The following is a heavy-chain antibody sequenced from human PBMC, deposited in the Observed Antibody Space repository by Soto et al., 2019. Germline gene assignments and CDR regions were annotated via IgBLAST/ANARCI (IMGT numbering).Heavy chain of an antibody. CDR1: GFTFGSYA. Sequence: QVHLVESGGGVVQPGRSLRLSCAASGFTFGSYAMHWVRQAPGGALEWVAVISYYGFNRYYAESVKGRFTISTDNSKNTLYLQMDNLTPDAAAVYFCAGVEDEGGSFYDWGQGTLVTVSS. J-gene: IGHJ4*02. CDR3: AGVEDEGGSFYD. V-gene: IGHV3-30*01. CDR2: ISYYGFNR. D-gene: IGHD1-26*01.